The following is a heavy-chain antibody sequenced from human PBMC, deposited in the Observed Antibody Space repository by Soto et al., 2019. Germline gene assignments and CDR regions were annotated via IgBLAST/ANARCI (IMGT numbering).Heavy chain of an antibody. Sequence: QVQLVESGGGLVKPGGSLRLSCAASGFIFSDYYMSWIRQAPGKGLEWVSYISSSGRTTYYADSVKGRFTISRDNAKNSLYLQMNSLRVEDTAVYFCARDGRLGSWRFYNGFDPWGQGTLVTVSS. CDR3: ARDGRLGSWRFYNGFDP. CDR2: ISSSGRTT. CDR1: GFIFSDYY. V-gene: IGHV3-11*01. J-gene: IGHJ5*02. D-gene: IGHD3-3*01.